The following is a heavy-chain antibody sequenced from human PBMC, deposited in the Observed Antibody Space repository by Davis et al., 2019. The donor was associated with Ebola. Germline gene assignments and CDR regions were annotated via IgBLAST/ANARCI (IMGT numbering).Heavy chain of an antibody. CDR1: GGSFSDYY. CDR3: ASFTFGRGGY. J-gene: IGHJ4*02. V-gene: IGHV4-34*01. CDR2: INHTGST. D-gene: IGHD3-16*01. Sequence: SETLSLTCAVFGGSFSDYYWTWIRQPPGKGLEWIGEINHTGSTSYNPSLKSRVTISVGTSKNQFSLKLTSVTAADTAVYYCASFTFGRGGYWGQGTLVNVSS.